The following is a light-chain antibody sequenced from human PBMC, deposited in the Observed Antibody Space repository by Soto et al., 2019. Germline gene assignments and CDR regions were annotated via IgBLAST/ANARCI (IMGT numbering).Light chain of an antibody. CDR1: EGVSDY. V-gene: IGKV1-33*01. J-gene: IGKJ4*01. CDR3: QLDKHVILT. CDR2: DAS. Sequence: DITMTQSPSSLSASVGDRVTLTCQASEGVSDYVNWYQQKVGRAPKLRIYDASKLETGVPSRVSGRRDGTEITSTIHFLQPEDFVPYYRQLDKHVILTCGGGTRVHI.